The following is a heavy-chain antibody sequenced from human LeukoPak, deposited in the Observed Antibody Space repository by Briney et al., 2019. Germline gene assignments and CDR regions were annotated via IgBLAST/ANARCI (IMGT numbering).Heavy chain of an antibody. CDR3: VKDIHYGDSHNFDY. D-gene: IGHD4-17*01. Sequence: GGSLRLSCAASGFTFDDYGMHWVRQAPGKGLEWVSLISGDGGGTYYADSVKGRFIISRDNSKNSLYLQMNSLRTDDTALYYCVKDIHYGDSHNFDYWGQGTLVTVSS. V-gene: IGHV3-43*02. CDR2: ISGDGGGT. CDR1: GFTFDDYG. J-gene: IGHJ4*02.